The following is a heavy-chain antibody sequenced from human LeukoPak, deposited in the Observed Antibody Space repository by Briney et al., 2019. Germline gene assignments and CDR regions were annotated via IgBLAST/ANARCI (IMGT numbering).Heavy chain of an antibody. V-gene: IGHV4-61*02. CDR2: IYTSGST. CDR3: ASWDIWFHWFDP. Sequence: SETLSLTCSVSGVSISSGSYYWSWIRQPAGKGLEWIGRIYTSGSTNYNPSLKSRVTISVDTSKNQFSLKLSSVTAADTAVYYCASWDIWFHWFDPWGQGTLVTVSA. J-gene: IGHJ5*02. CDR1: GVSISSGSYY. D-gene: IGHD3-9*01.